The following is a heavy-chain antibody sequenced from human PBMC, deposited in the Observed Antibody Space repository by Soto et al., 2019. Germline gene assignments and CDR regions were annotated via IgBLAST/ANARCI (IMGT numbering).Heavy chain of an antibody. Sequence: QLQLQESGPGLVKPSETLSLTCTVSGDSISSSSYYWGWIRQPPGKGLEWIGSIYYSGNTYQNPSLKGRVSISVDTSKKQVSLKLISVTAADTAVYYCARGRGCFDYWGQGTLVMVSS. V-gene: IGHV4-39*01. CDR3: ARGRGCFDY. J-gene: IGHJ4*02. CDR2: IYYSGNT. CDR1: GDSISSSSYY. D-gene: IGHD1-26*01.